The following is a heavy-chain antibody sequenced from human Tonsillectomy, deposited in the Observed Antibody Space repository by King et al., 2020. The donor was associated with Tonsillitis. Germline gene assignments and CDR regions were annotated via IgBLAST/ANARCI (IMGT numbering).Heavy chain of an antibody. CDR2: IDWDDDK. CDR3: ARSQYYYDSSGYYRDFDY. CDR1: GFSLSTSGMR. V-gene: IGHV2-70*04. Sequence: TLKESGPALVKPTQTLTLTCTFSGFSLSTSGMRVRWIRQPPGKALEWLARIDWDDDKFYSTSLKTRLTISKDTSKNQVVLTMTNMDPVDTATYYCARSQYYYDSSGYYRDFDYWGQGTLVTVSS. J-gene: IGHJ4*02. D-gene: IGHD3-22*01.